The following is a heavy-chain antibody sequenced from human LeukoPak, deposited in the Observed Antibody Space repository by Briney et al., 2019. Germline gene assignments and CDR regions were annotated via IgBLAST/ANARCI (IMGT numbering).Heavy chain of an antibody. J-gene: IGHJ4*02. CDR3: GRRWLSNGYFDY. D-gene: IGHD6-19*01. V-gene: IGHV4-34*01. Sequence: SETLSLTCAVYGGPFSGYYWSWIRQPPGKGLEWIGEINHSGSTNYNPSLKSRVTISVDTSKNQFSLKLSSVTAADTAVYYCGRRWLSNGYFDYWGQGTLVTVSS. CDR1: GGPFSGYY. CDR2: INHSGST.